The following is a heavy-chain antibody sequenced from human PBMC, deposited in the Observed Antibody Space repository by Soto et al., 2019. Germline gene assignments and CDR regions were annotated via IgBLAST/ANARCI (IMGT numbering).Heavy chain of an antibody. J-gene: IGHJ6*02. D-gene: IGHD3-10*01. CDR3: ARGSSGYYYYYGMDE. V-gene: IGHV4-34*01. CDR2: INHSGST. CDR1: GGSFSGYY. Sequence: SETLSLTCAVYGGSFSGYYWSWIRQPPGKGLEWIGEINHSGSTNYNPSLKSRVTISVDTSKNQFSLKLSSVTAADTAVYYCARGSSGYYYYYGMDEWGQGTSVTVSS.